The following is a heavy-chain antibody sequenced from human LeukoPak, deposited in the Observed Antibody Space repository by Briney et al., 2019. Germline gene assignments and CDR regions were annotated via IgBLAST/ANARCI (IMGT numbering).Heavy chain of an antibody. Sequence: SETLSLTRTVSGGSISTYYWSWIRQPPGKGLEWIGYIYYSGSTNYNPSLKSRVTISVDTSKNQFSLKLSSVTAADTALYYCARAKITAADIDRPFDPWGQGTLVTVSS. D-gene: IGHD6-13*01. CDR3: ARAKITAADIDRPFDP. CDR2: IYYSGST. V-gene: IGHV4-59*01. CDR1: GGSISTYY. J-gene: IGHJ5*02.